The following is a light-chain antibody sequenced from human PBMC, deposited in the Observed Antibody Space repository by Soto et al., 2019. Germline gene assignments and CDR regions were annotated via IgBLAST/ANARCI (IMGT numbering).Light chain of an antibody. V-gene: IGLV2-14*01. J-gene: IGLJ2*01. CDR3: SSYTTSHTVV. CDR2: DVS. Sequence: QSALTQPASVSGSPGQSITISCTGTSSDVGAYNYVSWYQQRPGKAPKLMIYDVSNRPSGVSNRFSGSKSGNTASLTISGLQTEDETDYYCSSYTTSHTVVFGGGTKLTVL. CDR1: SSDVGAYNY.